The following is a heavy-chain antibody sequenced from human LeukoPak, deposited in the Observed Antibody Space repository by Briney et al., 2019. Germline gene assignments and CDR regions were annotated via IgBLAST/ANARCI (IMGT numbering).Heavy chain of an antibody. CDR1: GFTFSSYS. J-gene: IGHJ3*02. D-gene: IGHD5-12*01. CDR2: ISSSSSTI. CDR3: ARSYSGYDSPCDI. V-gene: IGHV3-48*01. Sequence: GGSLRLSCAASGFTFSSYSMNWVRQAPGKGLEWVSYISSSSSTIYYADSVKGRFTISRDNAKNSLYLQLNSLRAEDTAVYYCARSYSGYDSPCDIWGQGTMVTVSS.